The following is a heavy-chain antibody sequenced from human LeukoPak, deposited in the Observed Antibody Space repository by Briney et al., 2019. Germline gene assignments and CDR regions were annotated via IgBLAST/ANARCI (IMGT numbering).Heavy chain of an antibody. V-gene: IGHV1-24*01. D-gene: IGHD3-16*01. J-gene: IGHJ3*02. CDR1: GGTFSSYA. CDR3: ATDLGLARDAFDI. Sequence: GASVKVSCKASGGTFSSYAISWVRQAPGKGLEWMGGFDPEDGETIYAQKFQGRVTMTEDTSTDTAYMELSSLRSEDTAVYYCATDLGLARDAFDIWGQGTMVTVSS. CDR2: FDPEDGET.